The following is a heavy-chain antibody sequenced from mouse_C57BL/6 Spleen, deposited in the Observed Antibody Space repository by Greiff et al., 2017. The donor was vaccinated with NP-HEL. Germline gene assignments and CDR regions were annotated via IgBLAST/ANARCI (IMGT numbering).Heavy chain of an antibody. D-gene: IGHD1-1*01. J-gene: IGHJ3*01. V-gene: IGHV1-9*01. CDR2: ILPGRGSN. CDR1: GYTFTGYW. CDR3: ARSGYYGSSYVRFAY. Sequence: QVQLKESGAELMKPGASVKLSCKATGYTFTGYWIEWVKQRPGHGLEWIGEILPGRGSNNYNEKFKGKATFTADTSSNTAYMQLSSLTTVDSAIYYCARSGYYGSSYVRFAYWGQGTLVTVSA.